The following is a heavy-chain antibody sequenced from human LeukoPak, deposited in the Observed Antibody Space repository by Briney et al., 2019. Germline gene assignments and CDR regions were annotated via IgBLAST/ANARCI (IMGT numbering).Heavy chain of an antibody. D-gene: IGHD1-26*01. CDR2: IYYSGST. V-gene: IGHV4-39*06. Sequence: SETLSLTCTVSGGSISSSSYYWGWIRQPPGKGLEWIGSIYYSGSTYYNPSLKSRVTISVDTSKNQFPLKLSSVTAADTAVYYCARVGAPDWYFDLWGRGTLVTVSS. J-gene: IGHJ2*01. CDR3: ARVGAPDWYFDL. CDR1: GGSISSSSYY.